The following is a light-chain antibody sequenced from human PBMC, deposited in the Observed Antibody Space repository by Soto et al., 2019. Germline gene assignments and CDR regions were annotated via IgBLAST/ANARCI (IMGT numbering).Light chain of an antibody. V-gene: IGKV3-15*01. CDR2: AAS. CDR1: QSVSDN. CDR3: QQYDAWPPGT. J-gene: IGKJ1*01. Sequence: IVMTQSPVTLSVSPGERVALSCRASQSVSDNLAWYQKKPGQAPRLLIYAASTRATGIPARFSGSGSGTEFTLTISSLQSEDFAVYYCQQYDAWPPGTFGQGTKVGIK.